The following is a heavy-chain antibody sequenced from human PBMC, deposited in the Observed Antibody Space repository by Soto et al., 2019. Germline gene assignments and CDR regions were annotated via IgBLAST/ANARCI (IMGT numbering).Heavy chain of an antibody. D-gene: IGHD3-3*02. CDR2: IYYSGST. V-gene: IGHV4-61*01. J-gene: IGHJ4*02. Sequence: PSETLSLTCTVSGGSVSSGRHYWSWIRQPPGKGLELIGYIYYSGSTNYNPSLQSRVTISVDTSKNQFSLNLSSVTAADTAVYYCAQSDSIFGVVSGWGQGTLVTVSS. CDR3: AQSDSIFGVVSG. CDR1: GGSVSSGRHY.